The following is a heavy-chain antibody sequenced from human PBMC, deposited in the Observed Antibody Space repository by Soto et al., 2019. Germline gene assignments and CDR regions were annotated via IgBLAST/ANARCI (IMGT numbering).Heavy chain of an antibody. J-gene: IGHJ6*02. CDR1: GGSITSGGYY. CDR2: IYYSGST. V-gene: IGHV4-31*03. D-gene: IGHD3-10*01. Sequence: PSETLSLTCTVSGGSITSGGYYWSWIRQHPGKGLEWIGYIYYSGSTNYNPSLKSRVSISVDTSKNQFSLKLSSVTAADTAVYYCARGQNYGSGSHRPYYHYYGMDVWGQGPTVTV. CDR3: ARGQNYGSGSHRPYYHYYGMDV.